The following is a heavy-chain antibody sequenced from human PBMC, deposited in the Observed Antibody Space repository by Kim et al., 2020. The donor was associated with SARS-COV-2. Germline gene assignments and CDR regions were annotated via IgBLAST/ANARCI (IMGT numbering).Heavy chain of an antibody. CDR3: ARDRPYYDILTGYYPFGWFDP. CDR1: GGSISSYY. D-gene: IGHD3-9*01. J-gene: IGHJ5*02. V-gene: IGHV4-59*13. CDR2: IYYSGST. Sequence: SETLSLTCTVSGGSISSYYWSWIRQPPGKGLEWIGYIYYSGSTNYNPSLKSRVTISVDTSKNQFSLKLSSVTAADTAVYYCARDRPYYDILTGYYPFGWFDPWGQGTLVTVSS.